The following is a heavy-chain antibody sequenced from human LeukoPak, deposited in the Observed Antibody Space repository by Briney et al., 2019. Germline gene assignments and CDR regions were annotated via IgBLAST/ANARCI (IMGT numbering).Heavy chain of an antibody. D-gene: IGHD3-10*02. J-gene: IGHJ3*01. V-gene: IGHV4-31*03. Sequence: PSETLSFTCSVSGDSSSGGNHFWSWIRQFPGKSLEWIGYIHFSGRNTFYNPSLRSRLSISIDTSKNRFSLNLTSATAADTAVYFCARDVRGVAGAFQVWGQGTMVTVSS. CDR3: ARDVRGVAGAFQV. CDR1: GDSSSGGNHF. CDR2: IHFSGRNT.